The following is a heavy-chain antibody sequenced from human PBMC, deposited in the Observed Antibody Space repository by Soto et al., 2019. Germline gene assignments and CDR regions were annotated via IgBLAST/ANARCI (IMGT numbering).Heavy chain of an antibody. CDR1: GFTFSTYW. D-gene: IGHD3-22*01. J-gene: IGHJ4*02. V-gene: IGHV3-7*01. Sequence: EVQLVESGGGLVQPGGSLRLSCAASGFTFSTYWMTWVRQAPGKGLEWVANIKQDGSQKYYVDSVKGRLTISRDNAKNSLYLQMNILRAEDTAVYYCWGYDNSGSGRDNPIDYWGQGTLVTVSS. CDR2: IKQDGSQK. CDR3: WGYDNSGSGRDNPIDY.